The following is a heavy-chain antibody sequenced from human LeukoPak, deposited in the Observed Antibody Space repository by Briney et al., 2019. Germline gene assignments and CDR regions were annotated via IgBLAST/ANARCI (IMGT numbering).Heavy chain of an antibody. Sequence: PSETLSLTCAVYGGSFSGYYWSWIRQPPGKGLEWIGEINHSGSTNYNPSLKSRVTISVDTSKNQFSLRRSSVTAADTAVYYCASENCSGTSCSSFDYWGQGTLVTVSS. CDR1: GGSFSGYY. D-gene: IGHD2-2*01. V-gene: IGHV4-34*01. CDR2: INHSGST. CDR3: ASENCSGTSCSSFDY. J-gene: IGHJ4*02.